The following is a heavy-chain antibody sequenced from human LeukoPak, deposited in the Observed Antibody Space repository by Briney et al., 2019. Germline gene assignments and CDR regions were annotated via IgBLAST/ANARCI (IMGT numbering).Heavy chain of an antibody. J-gene: IGHJ5*02. CDR2: ITWNSGSI. CDR3: AKDSGSGYSSGWLTFDP. D-gene: IGHD6-19*01. CDR1: GFTFADYA. V-gene: IGHV3-9*01. Sequence: GRSLRLSCAPSGFTFADYAMHWVRHAPGKGLEWVSGITWNSGSIGYADSVKGRFTISRDNAKNSLYLQMNSLRAEDTALYYCAKDSGSGYSSGWLTFDPWGQGTLVTVSS.